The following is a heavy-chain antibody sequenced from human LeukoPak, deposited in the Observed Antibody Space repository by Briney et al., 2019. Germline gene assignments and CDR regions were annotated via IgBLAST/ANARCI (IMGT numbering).Heavy chain of an antibody. D-gene: IGHD3-9*01. Sequence: GGSLRLSCAASGFTFRSYTMNWVRQAPGKGLEWVSSISGSSNFKNYADSVRGRFTISRDNAKNSLFLQMNSLRAEDTAVYYCAKTGGYDILTPYYFYYYAMDVWGQGTTVTISS. J-gene: IGHJ6*02. CDR2: ISGSSNFK. CDR3: AKTGGYDILTPYYFYYYAMDV. CDR1: GFTFRSYT. V-gene: IGHV3-21*01.